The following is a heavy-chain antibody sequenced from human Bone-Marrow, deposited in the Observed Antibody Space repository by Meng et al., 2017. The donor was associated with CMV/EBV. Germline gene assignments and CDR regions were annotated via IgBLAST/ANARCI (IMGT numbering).Heavy chain of an antibody. V-gene: IGHV3-23*01. Sequence: SCAASGFTFSSYAMSWVRQAPGKGLEWVSAISGSGGSTYYADSVKGRFTISRDNSKNTLYLQMNSLRAEDTAVYYCAKDSRRGVTTSFDYWGQGTLVTVSS. CDR2: ISGSGGST. D-gene: IGHD4-17*01. CDR1: GFTFSSYA. J-gene: IGHJ4*02. CDR3: AKDSRRGVTTSFDY.